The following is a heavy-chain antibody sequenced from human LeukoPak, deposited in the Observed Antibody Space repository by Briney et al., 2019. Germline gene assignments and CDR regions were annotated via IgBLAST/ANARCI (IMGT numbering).Heavy chain of an antibody. V-gene: IGHV3-7*03. CDR2: IKDDGRQK. CDR3: AREYWGPEY. J-gene: IGHJ2*01. Sequence: GGSLRLSCAASGFTFSSYWMSWVRQAPGKGLEWVANIKDDGRQKYYVDSVKGRFTISRDNAKNSLSLQMNSLRAEDTAVYYCAREYWGPEYWGRGTLVTVSP. D-gene: IGHD7-27*01. CDR1: GFTFSSYW.